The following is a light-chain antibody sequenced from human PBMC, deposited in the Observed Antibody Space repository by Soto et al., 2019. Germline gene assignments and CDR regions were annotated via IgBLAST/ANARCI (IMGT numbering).Light chain of an antibody. J-gene: IGKJ2*01. Sequence: DIQMTQSPSTLSASVGDRVTITCRASQSISSWLAWYQQKPGKAPKLLIYDASSLESGVPSRFSGSGSGTEFTLTISSLQPDDFAVYYCQQYGDWPPETFGQGTKLEI. CDR3: QQYGDWPPET. V-gene: IGKV1-5*01. CDR1: QSISSW. CDR2: DAS.